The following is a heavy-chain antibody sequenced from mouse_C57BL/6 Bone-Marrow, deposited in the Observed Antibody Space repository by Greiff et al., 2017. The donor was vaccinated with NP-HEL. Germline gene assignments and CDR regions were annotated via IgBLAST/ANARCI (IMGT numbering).Heavy chain of an antibody. CDR3: AREITTVVARYFDV. Sequence: EVKLQQSGPELVKPGDSVKISCKASGYSFTGYFMNWVMQSHGKSLEWIGRINPYNGDTFYNQKFKGKATLTVDKSSSTAHMELRSLTSEDSAVYYCAREITTVVARYFDVWGTGTTVTVSS. J-gene: IGHJ1*03. V-gene: IGHV1-20*01. CDR1: GYSFTGYF. CDR2: INPYNGDT. D-gene: IGHD1-1*01.